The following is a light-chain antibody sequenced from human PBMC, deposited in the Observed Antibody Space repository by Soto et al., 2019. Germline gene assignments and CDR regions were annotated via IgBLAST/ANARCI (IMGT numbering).Light chain of an antibody. CDR2: DAS. CDR3: QQRSNWPGLT. V-gene: IGKV3-11*01. Sequence: EIVLTQSPATLSLSPGERATLTCRASQSVSSYLAWYQQKPGQAPSLLIYDASNRATGIPARFSGSGSGTDFTLTISSLEPEDFAVYYCQQRSNWPGLTFGGGTKGDIK. CDR1: QSVSSY. J-gene: IGKJ4*01.